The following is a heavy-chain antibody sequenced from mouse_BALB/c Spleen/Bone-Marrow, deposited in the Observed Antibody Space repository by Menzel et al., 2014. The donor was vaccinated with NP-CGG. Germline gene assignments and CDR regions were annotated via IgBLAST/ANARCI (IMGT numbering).Heavy chain of an antibody. CDR3: ARRTPRASGFRY. V-gene: IGHV1S135*01. Sequence: VHLQQSGPELVKPGASVKVSCTASGYSFTDSNMYWVKQGHGKSLEWIGDIDPYNGGTRYNQKFKGKATLTVDKSSSTAFMHLNSLTSEDSAVYYCARRTPRASGFRYWGQGTLVTVSA. CDR2: IDPYNGGT. CDR1: GYSFTDSN. J-gene: IGHJ3*01. D-gene: IGHD3-2*01.